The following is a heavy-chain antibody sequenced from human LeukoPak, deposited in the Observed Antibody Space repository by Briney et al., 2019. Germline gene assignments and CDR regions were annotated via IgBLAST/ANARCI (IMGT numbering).Heavy chain of an antibody. J-gene: IGHJ5*02. CDR1: GGSISSYY. V-gene: IGHV4-4*07. CDR3: ARDGTYYGSGSGRFDP. Sequence: PSETLSLTCTVSGGSISSYYWNWIRQPAGKGLEWIGRIYTSGSTNYNPSLKSRVTMSVDTSKNQFSLKLSSVTAADTAVYYCARDGTYYGSGSGRFDPWGQGTLVTVSS. CDR2: IYTSGST. D-gene: IGHD3-10*01.